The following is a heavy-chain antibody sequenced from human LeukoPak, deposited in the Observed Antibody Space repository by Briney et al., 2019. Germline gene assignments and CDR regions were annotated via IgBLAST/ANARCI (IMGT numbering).Heavy chain of an antibody. J-gene: IGHJ4*02. V-gene: IGHV3-73*01. CDR3: TRPYDHSDC. CDR1: GFTFSGSA. Sequence: GGSLKLSCAASGFTFSGSAIHWVRQASGKGLEWIGRIKSKAYNYATTYAASVKGRFSISRDDSKSTAYLQMNSLKTEGTAVYYCTRPYDHSDCWGQGTLVTVSS. CDR2: IKSKAYNYAT. D-gene: IGHD1-14*01.